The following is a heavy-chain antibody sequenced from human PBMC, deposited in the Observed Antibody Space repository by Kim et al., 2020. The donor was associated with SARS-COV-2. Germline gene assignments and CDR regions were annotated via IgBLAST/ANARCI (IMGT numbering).Heavy chain of an antibody. CDR3: ARDRAAAGYGMDV. D-gene: IGHD6-13*01. Sequence: SETLSLTCTVSGGSVSSGSYYWSWIRQPPGKGLEWIGYIYYSGSTNYNPSPKSRVTISVDTSKNQFSLKLSSVTAADTAVYYCARDRAAAGYGMDVWGQGTTVTVSS. V-gene: IGHV4-61*01. CDR1: GGSVSSGSYY. J-gene: IGHJ6*02. CDR2: IYYSGST.